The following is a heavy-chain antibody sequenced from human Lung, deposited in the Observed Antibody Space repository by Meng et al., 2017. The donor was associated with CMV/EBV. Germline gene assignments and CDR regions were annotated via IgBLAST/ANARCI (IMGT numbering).Heavy chain of an antibody. CDR3: AREAAAALNWFDP. CDR1: GFTFSSYS. V-gene: IGHV3-21*01. CDR2: ISSSSSYI. Sequence: EVQLVESGGGLVKPGGSLSLSCAASGFTFSSYSMNWVRQAPGKGLEWVSSISSSSSYIYYADSVKGRFTISRDNAKNSLYLQMNSLRAEDTAVYYCAREAAAALNWFDPWGQGTLDTVSS. D-gene: IGHD6-13*01. J-gene: IGHJ5*02.